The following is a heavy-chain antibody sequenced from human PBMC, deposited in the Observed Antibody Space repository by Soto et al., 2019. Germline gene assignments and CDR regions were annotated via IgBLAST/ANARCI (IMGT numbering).Heavy chain of an antibody. CDR3: ARRAYYDSSGYFDY. CDR1: GGSVSSGSYY. J-gene: IGHJ4*02. D-gene: IGHD3-22*01. CDR2: IYYSGST. Sequence: PSETLSLTCTVSGGSVSSGSYYWIWIRHPPGKGLEWIGYIYYSGSTNYNPSLKSRVTISVDTSKNQFSLKLSSVTAADTAVYYCARRAYYDSSGYFDYWGQGTLVIVSS. V-gene: IGHV4-61*01.